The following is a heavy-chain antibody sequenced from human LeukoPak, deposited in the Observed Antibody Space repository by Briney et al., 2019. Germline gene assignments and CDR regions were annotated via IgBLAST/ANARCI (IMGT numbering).Heavy chain of an antibody. CDR2: IYTSGST. Sequence: SETLSVTCTVSGGSINSYYWRWIRQPAGKGLEWIGRIYTSGSTNYNPSLKSRVTMSVDTSKYQFSLKLSSVTAADPAVYYCAGNLLTYYYGSGGFDPWGQGTLVTVSS. J-gene: IGHJ5*02. CDR1: GGSINSYY. V-gene: IGHV4-4*07. D-gene: IGHD3-10*01. CDR3: AGNLLTYYYGSGGFDP.